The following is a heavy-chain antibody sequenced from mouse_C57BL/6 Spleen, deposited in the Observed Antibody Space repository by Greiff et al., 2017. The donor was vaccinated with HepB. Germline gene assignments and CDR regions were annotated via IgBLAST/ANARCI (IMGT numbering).Heavy chain of an antibody. Sequence: QVQLQQPGAELVKPGASVKMSCKASGYTFTSYWITWVKQRPGQGLEWIGDIYPGSGSTNYNEKFKSKATLTVDTSSSTAYMQLSSLTSEDSAVYYCAAEEDGYYPAWFAYWGQGTLVTVSA. CDR2: IYPGSGST. D-gene: IGHD2-3*01. CDR3: AAEEDGYYPAWFAY. J-gene: IGHJ3*01. V-gene: IGHV1-55*01. CDR1: GYTFTSYW.